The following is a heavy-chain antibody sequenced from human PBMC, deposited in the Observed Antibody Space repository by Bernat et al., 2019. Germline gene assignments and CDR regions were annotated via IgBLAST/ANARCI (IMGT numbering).Heavy chain of an antibody. V-gene: IGHV3-11*06. J-gene: IGHJ3*02. CDR3: ARALFHFNYDFWSGARPHAFDI. CDR1: GFTFSDYY. D-gene: IGHD3-3*01. CDR2: ISSSSSYT. Sequence: QVQLVESGGGLVKPGGSLRLSCAASGFTFSDYYMSWIRQAPGKGLEWVSYISSSSSYTNYADSVKGRFTISRDNAKNSLYLQMNSLRAEDTAVYYCARALFHFNYDFWSGARPHAFDIWGQGTMVTVSS.